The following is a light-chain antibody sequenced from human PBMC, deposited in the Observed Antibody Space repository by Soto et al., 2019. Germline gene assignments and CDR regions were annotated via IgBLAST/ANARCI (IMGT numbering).Light chain of an antibody. CDR2: GST. CDR3: QAYDSSRSGSVL. Sequence: QSVLTQPPSVSGAPGQRVTISCTGSRSSVGTAYDVNWYQHLPGTAPKLLIYGSTHRPSGVPDRLSGSKSGTSASLAITGLQAEDAADYYCQAYDSSRSGSVLFRGGTNLTVL. J-gene: IGLJ2*01. CDR1: RSSVGTAYD. V-gene: IGLV1-40*01.